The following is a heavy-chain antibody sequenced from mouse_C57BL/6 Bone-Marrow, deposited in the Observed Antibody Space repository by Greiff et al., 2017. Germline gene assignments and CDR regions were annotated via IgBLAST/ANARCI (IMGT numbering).Heavy chain of an antibody. Sequence: DVQLQESGGGLVQPGGSMKLSCVASGFTFSNYWMNWVRQSPEKGLEWVAQIRLKSDNYATHYAESVTGRFTISRDDSKSSVYLQMNNLRAEDTGIYYCTVEDYDWFAYWGQGTLVTVSA. CDR3: TVEDYDWFAY. D-gene: IGHD2-4*01. CDR1: GFTFSNYW. V-gene: IGHV6-3*01. CDR2: IRLKSDNYAT. J-gene: IGHJ3*01.